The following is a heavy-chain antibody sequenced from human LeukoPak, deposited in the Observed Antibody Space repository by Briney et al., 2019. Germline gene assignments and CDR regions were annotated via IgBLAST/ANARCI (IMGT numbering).Heavy chain of an antibody. CDR3: ARAMGITMVRGVHFDY. CDR2: IYYSGST. Sequence: SETLSLTCTVSGDSISSSSYYWGWIRQPPGKGLEWIGSIYYSGSTYYNPSLKSRVTISVDTSKNQFSLKLSSVTAADTAVYYCARAMGITMVRGVHFDYWGQGTLVTVSS. CDR1: GDSISSSSYY. J-gene: IGHJ4*02. D-gene: IGHD3-10*01. V-gene: IGHV4-39*01.